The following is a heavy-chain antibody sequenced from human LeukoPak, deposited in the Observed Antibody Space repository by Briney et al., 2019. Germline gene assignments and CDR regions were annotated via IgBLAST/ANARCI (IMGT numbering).Heavy chain of an antibody. V-gene: IGHV3-74*01. CDR2: INSDGSST. Sequence: GGSLRLSCAASGFTFSDYFMTWIRQAPGKGLVWVSRINSDGSSTSYADSVKGRFTISRDNAKNTLYLQMNSLRAEDTAVYYCASSARPLYWFDPWGQGTLVTVSS. CDR1: GFTFSDYF. D-gene: IGHD6-6*01. J-gene: IGHJ5*02. CDR3: ASSARPLYWFDP.